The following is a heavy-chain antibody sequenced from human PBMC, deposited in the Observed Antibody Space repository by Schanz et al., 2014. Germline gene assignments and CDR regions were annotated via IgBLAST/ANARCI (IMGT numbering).Heavy chain of an antibody. J-gene: IGHJ6*03. D-gene: IGHD2-2*02. CDR1: GGTFSSYT. V-gene: IGHV1-69*02. CDR3: AGTDCSSTSCYTGYYYMDV. CDR2: IIPILGIA. Sequence: QVQLVQSEAEVKKPGSSVKVSCKASGGTFSSYTISWVRQAPGQGLEWMGRIIPILGIANYAQNFQGRVTITADKSTRTAYMELTSLRSEDTAVYYCAGTDCSSTSCYTGYYYMDVWGKGTTVTVSS.